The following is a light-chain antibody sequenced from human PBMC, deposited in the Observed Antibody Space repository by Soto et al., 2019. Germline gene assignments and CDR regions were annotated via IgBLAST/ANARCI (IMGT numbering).Light chain of an antibody. V-gene: IGLV2-14*01. CDR3: CSYTSSTKYV. CDR1: SSDVSIYNY. Sequence: QSALTQPASVSGSPGQSITISCTGTSSDVSIYNYVSWYQQHPGKAPKLMIYEVSNRPSGVSNRFSGAKSGNTASLTISGLQGEDEADYYCCSYTSSTKYVFGAGTKLTVL. J-gene: IGLJ1*01. CDR2: EVS.